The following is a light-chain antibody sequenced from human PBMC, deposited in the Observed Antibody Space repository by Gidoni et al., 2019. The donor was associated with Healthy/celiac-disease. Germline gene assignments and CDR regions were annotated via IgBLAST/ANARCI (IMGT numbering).Light chain of an antibody. Sequence: QSVLPQPPSASGTPGQRVSISCSGSSSNIGSNYVYWYQQLPGTAPKLLIYRNNQRPSGVPDRFSGSKSGTSGSLAISGLRSDDEADYYCAAWDDSLKVVFGGGTKLTVL. J-gene: IGLJ3*02. CDR1: SSNIGSNY. CDR3: AAWDDSLKVV. V-gene: IGLV1-47*01. CDR2: RNN.